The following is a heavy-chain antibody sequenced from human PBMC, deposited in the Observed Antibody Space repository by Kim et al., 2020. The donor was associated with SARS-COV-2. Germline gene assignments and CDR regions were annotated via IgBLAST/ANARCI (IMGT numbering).Heavy chain of an antibody. V-gene: IGHV5-10-1*01. Sequence: GESLKISCKGSGYSFTSYWISWVRQMPGKGLEWMGRIDPSDSYTNYSPSFQGHVTISADKSISTAYLQWSSLKASDTAMYYCASLGYCSSTSCYTPYYYYGMDVWGQGTTVTVSS. CDR1: GYSFTSYW. J-gene: IGHJ6*02. CDR3: ASLGYCSSTSCYTPYYYYGMDV. CDR2: IDPSDSYT. D-gene: IGHD2-2*02.